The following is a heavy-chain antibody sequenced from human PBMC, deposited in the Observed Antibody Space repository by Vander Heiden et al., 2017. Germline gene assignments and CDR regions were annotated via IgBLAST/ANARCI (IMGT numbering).Heavy chain of an antibody. CDR3: AVSLRFLEWFTFDP. D-gene: IGHD3-3*01. CDR1: GGSISSGDYY. Sequence: QVQLQESGPGLVKLSQTLSLTCTVSGGSISSGDYYWSWIRQPPGKGLEWIGYIYYSGSTYYNPSLKRRVTISVDTSKNQFSLKLSSVTAADTAVYYCAVSLRFLEWFTFDPWGQGTLVTVSS. V-gene: IGHV4-30-4*01. J-gene: IGHJ5*02. CDR2: IYYSGST.